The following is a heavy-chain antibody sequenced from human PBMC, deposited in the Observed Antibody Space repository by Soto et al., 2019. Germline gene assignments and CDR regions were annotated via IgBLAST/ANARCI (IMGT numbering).Heavy chain of an antibody. Sequence: TGGSLRLSCAASGFPFSNAWMNWVRQAPGKGLEWVGRIKSKTDGGTTDYAAPVKGRFTISRDDSKNTLYLQMNSLKTEDTAVYYCTTWHRGAMGIYYYYYYGMDVWGQETTVTVSS. D-gene: IGHD5-18*01. V-gene: IGHV3-15*07. CDR2: IKSKTDGGTT. J-gene: IGHJ6*02. CDR3: TTWHRGAMGIYYYYYYGMDV. CDR1: GFPFSNAW.